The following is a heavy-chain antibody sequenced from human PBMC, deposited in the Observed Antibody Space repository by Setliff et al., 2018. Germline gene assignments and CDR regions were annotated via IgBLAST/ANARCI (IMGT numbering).Heavy chain of an antibody. V-gene: IGHV1-24*01. J-gene: IGHJ4*02. CDR2: FDPEDGET. CDR1: GYTLTELS. CDR3: TRLYYGSRALHLDV. D-gene: IGHD3-10*01. Sequence: ASVKVSCKVSGYTLTELSMHWVRQAPGKGLEWMGGFDPEDGETIYAQKFQGRVTMTEDTSTDTAYMELSSLRSEDTAVYYCTRLYYGSRALHLDVWGQGTLVTVSS.